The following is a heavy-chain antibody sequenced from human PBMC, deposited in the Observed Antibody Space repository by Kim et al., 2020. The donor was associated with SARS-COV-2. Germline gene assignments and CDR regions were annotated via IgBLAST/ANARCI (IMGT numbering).Heavy chain of an antibody. CDR3: ARVWATTVTDSWFDP. V-gene: IGHV7-4-1*02. J-gene: IGHJ5*02. CDR1: GYTFTSYA. CDR2: INTNTGNP. Sequence: ASVKVSCKASGYTFTSYAMNWVRQAPGQGLEWMGWINTNTGNPTYAQGFTGRFVFSLDTSVSTAYLQISSLKAEDTAVYYCARVWATTVTDSWFDPWGQGTLVTVSS. D-gene: IGHD4-17*01.